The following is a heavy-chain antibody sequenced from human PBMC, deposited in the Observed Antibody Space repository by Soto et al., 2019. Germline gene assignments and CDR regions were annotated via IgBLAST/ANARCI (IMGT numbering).Heavy chain of an antibody. Sequence: SETLSLTCAVSGGSISSGGYSWSWIRQPPGKGLEWIGYIYESGSTYYNPSLKSRVTISVDRSKNQFSLKLSSVTAADTAVYYCARYQVFCSGACYNWFDPWGQGTLVTVSS. D-gene: IGHD2-21*02. J-gene: IGHJ5*02. CDR3: ARYQVFCSGACYNWFDP. V-gene: IGHV4-30-2*01. CDR1: GGSISSGGYS. CDR2: IYESGST.